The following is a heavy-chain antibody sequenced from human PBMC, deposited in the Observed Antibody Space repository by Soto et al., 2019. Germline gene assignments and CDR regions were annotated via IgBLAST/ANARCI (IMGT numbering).Heavy chain of an antibody. D-gene: IGHD4-17*01. CDR1: GGTFSSYA. CDR3: ASVSSTVIAYGDNQPSWYFDL. V-gene: IGHV1-69*01. J-gene: IGHJ2*01. CDR2: IIPLFGTT. Sequence: QVQLVQSGAEVQKPGSSVKVSCKASGGTFSSYAFSWVRQAPGQGLEWMGGIIPLFGTTNYAQKFQGRVKITADESKLTAYMELSSLRSEDTAVYYCASVSSTVIAYGDNQPSWYFDLWGRGTLVTVSS.